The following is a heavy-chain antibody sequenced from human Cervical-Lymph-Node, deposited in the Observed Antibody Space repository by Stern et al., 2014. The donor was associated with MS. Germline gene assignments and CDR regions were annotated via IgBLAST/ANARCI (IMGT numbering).Heavy chain of an antibody. V-gene: IGHV1-46*03. CDR1: GFSFTTHD. CDR2: INPNSGTT. D-gene: IGHD1-1*01. CDR3: TRVQRERRALDHFDP. J-gene: IGHJ5*02. Sequence: VQLVESGAEVKKPGASVNVSCEASGFSFTTHDMHWIRQAPGEGLEWVGMINPNSGTTSYARQFQGRVIITRDTSTSTIYMELTGLRSEDTALYFCTRVQRERRALDHFDPWGQGTLVTVSS.